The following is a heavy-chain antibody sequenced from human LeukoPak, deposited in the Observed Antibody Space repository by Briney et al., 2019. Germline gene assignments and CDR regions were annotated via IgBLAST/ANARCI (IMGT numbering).Heavy chain of an antibody. CDR2: IRQDGSEA. D-gene: IGHD3-16*01. Sequence: PGGSLRLSCAASGFTFSTYWMSWVRQAPGKGLEWVADIRQDGSEAYYVDSVKGRFTLSRDNAKNSLYLQMSNLRAEDTAVYFCARGGGLDVWGQGATVTVSS. J-gene: IGHJ6*02. V-gene: IGHV3-7*03. CDR1: GFTFSTYW. CDR3: ARGGGLDV.